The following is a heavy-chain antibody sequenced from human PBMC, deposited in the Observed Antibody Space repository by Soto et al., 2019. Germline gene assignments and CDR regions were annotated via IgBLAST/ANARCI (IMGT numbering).Heavy chain of an antibody. D-gene: IGHD4-17*01. CDR1: GFTFSSYA. J-gene: IGHJ4*02. Sequence: PGGSLRLSCAASGFTFSSYAMSWVRQAPGKGLEWVSAISGSGGSTYYADSVKGRFTISRDNSKNTLYLQMNSLRAEDTVVYYCANPPYGDSSNYYFDYRGQGTLVTVSS. CDR3: ANPPYGDSSNYYFDY. V-gene: IGHV3-23*01. CDR2: ISGSGGST.